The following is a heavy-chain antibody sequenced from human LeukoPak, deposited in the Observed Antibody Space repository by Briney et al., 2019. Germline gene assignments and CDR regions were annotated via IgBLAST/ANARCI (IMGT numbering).Heavy chain of an antibody. J-gene: IGHJ4*02. Sequence: GGSLRLSCAASGFTFSSYGMHWVRQAPGKGLEWVAVIWHDGSNKYYADSVKGRFTISRDNSKNTLYLQMNSLRAEDTAVHYCAKDLESWGQGTLVTVSS. V-gene: IGHV3-33*06. CDR2: IWHDGSNK. CDR1: GFTFSSYG. CDR3: AKDLES.